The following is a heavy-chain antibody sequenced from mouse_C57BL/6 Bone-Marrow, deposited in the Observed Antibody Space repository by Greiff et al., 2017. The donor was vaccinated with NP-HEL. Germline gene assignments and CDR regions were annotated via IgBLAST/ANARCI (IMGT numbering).Heavy chain of an antibody. J-gene: IGHJ4*01. CDR3: ARGDLIYDGYYDYAMDY. V-gene: IGHV1-72*01. D-gene: IGHD2-3*01. CDR2: IDPNSGGT. Sequence: QVQLQQPGAELVKPGASVKLSCKASGYTFTSYWMHWVKQRPGRGLEWIGRIDPNSGGTKYNEKFKSKATLTVDKPSSTAYMQLSSLTSEDSAVYYRARGDLIYDGYYDYAMDYWGQGTSVTVSS. CDR1: GYTFTSYW.